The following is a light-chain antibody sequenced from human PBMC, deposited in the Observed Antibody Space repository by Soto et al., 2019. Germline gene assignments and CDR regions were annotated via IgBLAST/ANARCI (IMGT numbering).Light chain of an antibody. Sequence: EIVLTQSPGTLSLSPGERATLSCRASQSVSSSYLAWYQQKPGQAPRLLIYDASSRATGIPDRFSGSGSGTYFPLTISRLEPEDFAVYYCQQYGSSPRTFGQGTKVEIK. V-gene: IGKV3-20*01. CDR2: DAS. CDR1: QSVSSSY. CDR3: QQYGSSPRT. J-gene: IGKJ1*01.